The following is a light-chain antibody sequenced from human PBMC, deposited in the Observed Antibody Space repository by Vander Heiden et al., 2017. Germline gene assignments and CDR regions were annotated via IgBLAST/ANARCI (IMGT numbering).Light chain of an antibody. V-gene: IGKV1-5*03. CDR3: QQYKNYPLT. J-gene: IGKJ4*01. CDR1: QNIGSW. Sequence: DIQMTQSPSTLSASVGDRVTITCRASQNIGSWLAWYQQKAGKAPNLLIYKASSLESGVPSRFSGSGSGTEFTLTISCLQPHDFATYYCQQYKNYPLTFGGGTKVEIK. CDR2: KAS.